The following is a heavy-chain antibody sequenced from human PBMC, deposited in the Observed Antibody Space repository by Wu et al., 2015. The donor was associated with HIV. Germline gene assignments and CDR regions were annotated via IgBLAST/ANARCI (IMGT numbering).Heavy chain of an antibody. Sequence: QVQLEQSGAEVKKPGSSLTVSCKASGGSFNSHSIRWVRQAPGQGLEWMGGIMPTFGTTNYAQKFQGRVTITTDESRSTVYMDLSSLRSDDTAVYYCASAPGRDDAFEVWGQGTTVTVSS. CDR2: IMPTFGTT. CDR3: ASAPGRDDAFEV. V-gene: IGHV1-69*05. CDR1: GGSFNSHS. J-gene: IGHJ3*01.